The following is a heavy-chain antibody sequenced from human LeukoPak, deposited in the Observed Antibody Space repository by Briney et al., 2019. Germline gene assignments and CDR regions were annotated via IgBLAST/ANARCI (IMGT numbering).Heavy chain of an antibody. CDR1: GFMFSYYD. V-gene: IGHV3-69-1*02. D-gene: IGHD3-3*02. Sequence: GGSLRLSCAASGFMFSYYDMNWVRQAPGRGLEWISKITSGSGIYYADSVKGRFTISRDIAKTSLFLHMNSLTTEDSAVYYCAREHSSHFTWGQGTLVTVSS. CDR3: AREHSSHFT. CDR2: ITSGSGI. J-gene: IGHJ4*02.